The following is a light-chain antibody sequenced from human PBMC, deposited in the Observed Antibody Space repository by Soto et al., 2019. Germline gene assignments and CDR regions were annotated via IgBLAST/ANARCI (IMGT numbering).Light chain of an antibody. Sequence: DIVMTQTPLSSPVTLGQPASISCRSSQSLVHSDGNTYLSWLQQRPGQPPRLLIYKISKRFSGVPDRFTGSGAGTDFTLKISSLQAEDFATYYCQHLHNYPPTFGGGTKVDIK. J-gene: IGKJ4*01. CDR2: KIS. CDR1: QSLVHSDGNTY. CDR3: QHLHNYPPT. V-gene: IGKV2-24*01.